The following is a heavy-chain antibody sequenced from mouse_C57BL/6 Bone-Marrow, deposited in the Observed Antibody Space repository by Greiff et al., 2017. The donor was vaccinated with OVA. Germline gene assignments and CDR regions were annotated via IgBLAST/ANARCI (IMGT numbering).Heavy chain of an antibody. J-gene: IGHJ1*03. V-gene: IGHV5-15*01. Sequence: EVQLMESGGGLVQPGGSLKLSCAASGFTFSDYGMAWVRQAPRKGPEWVAFISNLAYSIYYADTVTGRFTISRENAKNTLYLEMSSRRSEDTAMYYCARGSIYYGNYWYFDVWGTGTTVTVSS. CDR2: ISNLAYSI. CDR3: ARGSIYYGNYWYFDV. CDR1: GFTFSDYG. D-gene: IGHD2-1*01.